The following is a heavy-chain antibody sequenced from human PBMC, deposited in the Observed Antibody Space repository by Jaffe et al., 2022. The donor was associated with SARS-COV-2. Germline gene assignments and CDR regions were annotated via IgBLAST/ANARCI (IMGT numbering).Heavy chain of an antibody. Sequence: EVQLVESGGGLVQPGGSLRLSCAASGITFSPYAMSWVRQAPGKGLEWVSAISGSGGTTYYADSVKGRFTISRDNSKNTLYLQMNSLRAEDTALYYCAKDSGWYYGSGSYMDYWGQGTLVTVSS. CDR2: ISGSGGTT. V-gene: IGHV3-23*04. CDR1: GITFSPYA. CDR3: AKDSGWYYGSGSYMDY. J-gene: IGHJ4*02. D-gene: IGHD3-10*01.